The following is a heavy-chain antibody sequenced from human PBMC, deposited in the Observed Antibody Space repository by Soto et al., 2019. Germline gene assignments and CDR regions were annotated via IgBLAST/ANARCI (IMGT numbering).Heavy chain of an antibody. V-gene: IGHV4-59*01. CDR2: IYYSGST. CDR3: ARGSPEGDGSGGYYRLCDC. D-gene: IGHD3-10*01. CDR1: GGSISSYY. Sequence: SETLSLTCTVSGGSISSYYWSWIRQPPGKGLEWIGYIYYSGSTNYKPSLKSRVTISVDTSKNQFSLKLSSVTAADTAVYYCARGSPEGDGSGGYYRLCDCWGQGTMVTVSS. J-gene: IGHJ4*02.